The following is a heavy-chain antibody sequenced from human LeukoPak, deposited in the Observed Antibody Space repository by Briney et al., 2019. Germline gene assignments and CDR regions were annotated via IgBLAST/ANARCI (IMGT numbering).Heavy chain of an antibody. J-gene: IGHJ3*02. CDR2: ISSSGSTI. D-gene: IGHD3-16*01. CDR3: ARDPRGSYTAGDAFDI. CDR1: GFTFSSYA. Sequence: PGGSLRLSCAASGFTFSSYAMSWVRQAPGKGLEWVSYISSSGSTIYYADSVKGRFTISRDNAKNSLYLQMNSLRAEDTAVYYCARDPRGSYTAGDAFDIWGQGTMVTVSS. V-gene: IGHV3-48*03.